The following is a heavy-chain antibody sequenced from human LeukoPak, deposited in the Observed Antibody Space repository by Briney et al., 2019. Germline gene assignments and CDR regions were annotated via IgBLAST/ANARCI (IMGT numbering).Heavy chain of an antibody. CDR1: GYTFTSYY. D-gene: IGHD4-17*01. CDR2: INPSGGST. V-gene: IGHV1-46*01. J-gene: IGHJ6*02. Sequence: ASVKVSCKASGYTFTSYYMHWVRQAPGQGLEWMGIINPSGGSTSYAQKFQGRVTMTRDTSTSTVYMELSSLRSEDTAVYYCARCDYGDQHPPRYYYYGMDVWGQGTTVTVSS. CDR3: ARCDYGDQHPPRYYYYGMDV.